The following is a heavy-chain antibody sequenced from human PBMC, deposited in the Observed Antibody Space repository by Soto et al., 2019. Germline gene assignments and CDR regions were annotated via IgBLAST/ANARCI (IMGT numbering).Heavy chain of an antibody. CDR2: ISGSGGST. Sequence: GGSLRLSCAASGFTFSSYAMSWVRQAPGKGLEWVSAISGSGGSTYYADSVKGRFTISRDNSKNTLYLQMNSLRAEDTAVYYCAKADFTQIAAATRKPTAAMDLDYWGQGTLVTVSS. V-gene: IGHV3-23*01. CDR1: GFTFSSYA. CDR3: AKADFTQIAAATRKPTAAMDLDY. J-gene: IGHJ4*02. D-gene: IGHD6-13*01.